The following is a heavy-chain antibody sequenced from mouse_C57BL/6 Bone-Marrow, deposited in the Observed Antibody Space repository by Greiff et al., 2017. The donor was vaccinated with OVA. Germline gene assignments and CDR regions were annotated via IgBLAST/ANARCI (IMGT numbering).Heavy chain of an antibody. D-gene: IGHD1-1*01. CDR3: TTSYLLYYYGSSYDWYFDV. CDR2: IDPENGDT. Sequence: EVQLQQSGAELVRPGASVKLSCTASGFNIKDDYMHWVKQRPEQGLEWIGWIDPENGDTEYASKFQGKATITADTSSNTAYLQLSSLTSEDTAVYYCTTSYLLYYYGSSYDWYFDVWGTGTTVTVSS. J-gene: IGHJ1*03. CDR1: GFNIKDDY. V-gene: IGHV14-4*01.